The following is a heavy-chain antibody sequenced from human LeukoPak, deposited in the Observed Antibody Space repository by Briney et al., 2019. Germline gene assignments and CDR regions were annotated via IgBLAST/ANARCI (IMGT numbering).Heavy chain of an antibody. Sequence: PSETLSLTCAVYGGSFSGYYWSWIRQPPGKGLEWIGEINHSGSTNYNPSLKSRVTISVDTSKNQFSLKLGSVTAADTAVYYCARREKTSFGYWGQGTLVTVSS. CDR1: GGSFSGYY. CDR2: INHSGST. V-gene: IGHV4-34*01. CDR3: ARREKTSFGY. J-gene: IGHJ4*02. D-gene: IGHD5-24*01.